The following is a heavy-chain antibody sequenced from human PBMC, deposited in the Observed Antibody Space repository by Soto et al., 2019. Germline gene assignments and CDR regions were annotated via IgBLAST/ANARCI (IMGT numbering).Heavy chain of an antibody. J-gene: IGHJ4*02. D-gene: IGHD5-12*01. CDR2: IYSSGST. CDR3: AREWHTAFDY. V-gene: IGHV4-59*01. Sequence: SETLSLTCTVSGGSISSYYWTWIRQPPGKGLEWIGYIYSSGSTSYNPSLKSRVTISVDTSRNQFSLKLSSVTAADTAVYYCAREWHTAFDYWGQGTLVTVSS. CDR1: GGSISSYY.